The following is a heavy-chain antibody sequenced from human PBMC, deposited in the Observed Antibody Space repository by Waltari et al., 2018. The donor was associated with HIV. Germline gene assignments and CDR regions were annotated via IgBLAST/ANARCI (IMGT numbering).Heavy chain of an antibody. CDR1: GLTARGNY. Sequence: VQLVVSGGGLIEPGGSLRLSCAASGLTARGNYMSWVRQAPGKGLECVSVIYSGGSRYYADSVKGRFTISRDNSKNTLSLHMNSLGPEDTAVYYCARDPRSSGYYGMDVWGQGTTVTVSS. J-gene: IGHJ6*02. CDR2: IYSGGSR. V-gene: IGHV3-53*01. CDR3: ARDPRSSGYYGMDV. D-gene: IGHD1-26*01.